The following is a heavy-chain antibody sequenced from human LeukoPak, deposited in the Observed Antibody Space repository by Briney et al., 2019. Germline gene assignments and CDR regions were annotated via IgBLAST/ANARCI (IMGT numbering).Heavy chain of an antibody. CDR2: ISSSSSYI. D-gene: IGHD4-17*01. CDR1: GFTFSSYS. V-gene: IGHV3-21*01. J-gene: IGHJ4*02. Sequence: PGGSLRLSCAASGFTFSSYSMNWVRQAPGKGLEWVSSISSSSSYIYYADSVKGRFTISRDNAKNSLYLQMNSLRADDTAVYYCARDFRTTVTTFYFDYWGQGTLVTVSS. CDR3: ARDFRTTVTTFYFDY.